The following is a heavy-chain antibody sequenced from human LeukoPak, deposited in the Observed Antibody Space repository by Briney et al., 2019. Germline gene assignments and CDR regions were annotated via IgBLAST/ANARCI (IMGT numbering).Heavy chain of an antibody. CDR1: GFTFSSYA. Sequence: PGGSLRLSCAASGFTFSSYAMSWVRQAPGKGLEWVSAISGSGGSTYYADSVKGRFTISRDNSKNTLYLQMNSLRAEDTAVYYCAKLGYCSSPSCYGAYYYYMDVWGKGTTVTVSS. J-gene: IGHJ6*03. CDR2: ISGSGGST. D-gene: IGHD2-2*01. CDR3: AKLGYCSSPSCYGAYYYYMDV. V-gene: IGHV3-23*01.